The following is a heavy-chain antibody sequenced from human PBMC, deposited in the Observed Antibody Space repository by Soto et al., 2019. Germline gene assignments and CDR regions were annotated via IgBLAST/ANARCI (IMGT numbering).Heavy chain of an antibody. V-gene: IGHV3-30*03. CDR1: GFTFSSYG. D-gene: IGHD3-22*01. CDR3: ARSDYYDSRGFYYDC. CDR2: ISYDGSNK. J-gene: IGHJ4*02. Sequence: GGSLGLACAASGFTFSSYGMHWVRQAPDKGLEWVAVISYDGSNKYYADSVKGRFTISRDNSKNTLYLQMNSLRAEDTAVYFCARSDYYDSRGFYYDCWGQGTLVTVSS.